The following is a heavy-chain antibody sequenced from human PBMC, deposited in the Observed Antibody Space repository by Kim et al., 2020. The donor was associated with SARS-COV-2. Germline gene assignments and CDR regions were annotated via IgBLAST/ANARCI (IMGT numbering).Heavy chain of an antibody. V-gene: IGHV3-73*01. CDR2: IRSKANSYAT. D-gene: IGHD6-13*01. CDR1: GFTFSGSA. CDR3: TRTHSSSGDLYYYYYGMDV. Sequence: GGSLRLSCAASGFTFSGSAMHWVRQASGKGLEWVGRIRSKANSYATAYAASVKGRFTISRDDSKNTAYLQMNSLKTEDTAVYYCTRTHSSSGDLYYYYYGMDVWGQGTTVTVSS. J-gene: IGHJ6*02.